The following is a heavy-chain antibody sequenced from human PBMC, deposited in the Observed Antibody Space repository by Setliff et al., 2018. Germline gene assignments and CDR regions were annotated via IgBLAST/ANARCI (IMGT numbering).Heavy chain of an antibody. V-gene: IGHV4-38-2*02. Sequence: SETLSLTCTVSGYSISSGYIWGWIRQPPGKGLEWVGNIGHTGSTHYNPSLKSRVTISRDTSRNQFSLKLISVTAADTAVYYCAGGTSSIVVLPASDYWGQGTLVTVSS. D-gene: IGHD2-15*01. CDR3: AGGTSSIVVLPASDY. CDR2: IGHTGST. CDR1: GYSISSGYI. J-gene: IGHJ4*02.